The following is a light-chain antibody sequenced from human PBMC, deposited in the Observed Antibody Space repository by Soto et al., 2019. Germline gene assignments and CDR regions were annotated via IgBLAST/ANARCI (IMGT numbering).Light chain of an antibody. J-gene: IGKJ4*01. CDR2: KVS. Sequence: DVVMTQSPLSLPVTLGQPASISCRSSQSLVHSDGNTYLKWFPQRPVEWQRRLIYKVSYRDSGVPDRFSGSGSGHDFKLKLSRVEAEDVGIYDCMQSTHWPPLTFGGGTKVEI. CDR3: MQSTHWPPLT. V-gene: IGKV2-30*02. CDR1: QSLVHSDGNTY.